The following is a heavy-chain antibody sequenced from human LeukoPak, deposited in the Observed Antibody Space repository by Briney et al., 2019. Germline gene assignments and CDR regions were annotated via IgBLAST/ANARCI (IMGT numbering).Heavy chain of an antibody. J-gene: IGHJ4*02. Sequence: PSETLSLTCTVSGGSISSGGYYWSWIRQPPGKGLEWIGYIYHSGSTYYNPSLKSRVTISVDRSKNQFSLKLSSVTAADTAVYYCARLYDSSGYYPDYWGQGTLVTVSS. CDR3: ARLYDSSGYYPDY. CDR2: IYHSGST. D-gene: IGHD3-22*01. CDR1: GGSISSGGYY. V-gene: IGHV4-30-2*01.